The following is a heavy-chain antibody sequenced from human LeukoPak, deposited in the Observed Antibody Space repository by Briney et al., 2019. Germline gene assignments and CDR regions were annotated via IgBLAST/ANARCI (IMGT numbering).Heavy chain of an antibody. J-gene: IGHJ4*02. D-gene: IGHD3-10*01. Sequence: GGSLRLSCAASGFTFSSYGMHWVRQAPGKGLEWLAFIRYDGSNKYYADSVKGRFTISRDNSKNTLYLQMNSLRAEDTAVYYCAKSDYYGSGSYAKFDYWGQGTLVTVSS. CDR3: AKSDYYGSGSYAKFDY. CDR2: IRYDGSNK. V-gene: IGHV3-30*02. CDR1: GFTFSSYG.